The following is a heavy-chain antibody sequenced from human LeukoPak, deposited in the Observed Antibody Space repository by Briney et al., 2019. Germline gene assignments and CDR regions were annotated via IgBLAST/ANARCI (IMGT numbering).Heavy chain of an antibody. V-gene: IGHV1-46*01. J-gene: IGHJ4*02. CDR2: INPSGGST. CDR3: ARVVAPEYYFDY. CDR1: GGTFSSYA. D-gene: IGHD2-15*01. Sequence: ASVKVSCKASGGTFSSYAISWVRQAPGQGLEWMGIINPSGGSTSYAQKFQGRVTMTRDMSTSTVYMELSSLGSEDTAVYYCARVVAPEYYFDYWGQGTLVTVSS.